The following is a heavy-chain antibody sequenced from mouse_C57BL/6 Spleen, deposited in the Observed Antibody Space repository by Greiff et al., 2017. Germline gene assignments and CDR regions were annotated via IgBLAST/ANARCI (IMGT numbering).Heavy chain of an antibody. D-gene: IGHD1-1*01. Sequence: QVQLKQPGAELVKPGASVKLSCKASGYTFTSYWMHWVKQRPGRGLEWIGRIDPNSGGTKYNEKFKSKATLTVDKPSSTAYMQLSSLTSEDSAVYYCATHYYGSRGYFDYWGQGTTLTVSS. CDR3: ATHYYGSRGYFDY. J-gene: IGHJ2*01. CDR1: GYTFTSYW. V-gene: IGHV1-72*01. CDR2: IDPNSGGT.